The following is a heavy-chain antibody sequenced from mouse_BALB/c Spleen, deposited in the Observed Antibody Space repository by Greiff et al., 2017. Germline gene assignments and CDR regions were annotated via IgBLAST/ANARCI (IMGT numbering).Heavy chain of an antibody. CDR3: TGGLRGAWFAY. CDR2: IRLKSNNYAT. CDR1: GFTFSNYW. Sequence: LQQSGGGLVQPGGSMKLSCVASGFTFSNYWMNWVRQSPEKGLEWVAEIRLKSNNYATHYAESVKGRFTISRDDSKSSVYLQMNNLRAEDTGIYYCTGGLRGAWFAYWGQGTLVTVSA. D-gene: IGHD2-4*01. V-gene: IGHV6-6*02. J-gene: IGHJ3*01.